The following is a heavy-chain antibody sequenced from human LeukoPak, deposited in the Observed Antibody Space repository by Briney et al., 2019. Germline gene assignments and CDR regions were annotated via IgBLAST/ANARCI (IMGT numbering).Heavy chain of an antibody. CDR1: GGSISSYY. V-gene: IGHV4-59*01. CDR2: IYYTGST. D-gene: IGHD6-13*01. Sequence: SETLSLTCTVSGGSISSYYWSWIRQPPGKGLEWIGYIYYTGSTNYNSSLKSRVTIPVDTSKNQFSLRLSSVTAADTAVYYCARGPTAASGIRGWYFDVWGRGTLVTVSS. CDR3: ARGPTAASGIRGWYFDV. J-gene: IGHJ2*01.